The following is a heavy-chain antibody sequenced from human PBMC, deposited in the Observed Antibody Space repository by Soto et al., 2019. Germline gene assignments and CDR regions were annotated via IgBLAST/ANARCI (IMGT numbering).Heavy chain of an antibody. D-gene: IGHD4-4*01. CDR3: ARESGALTVTRYNWFDP. Sequence: QVQLVESGGGVVQPGRSLRLSCAASGFTFSSYGMHWVRQAPGKGLDWVAVIWYDGSNKYYADSVKGRFTISRDNSQNTLYLQMNSLRAEDTAVYYCARESGALTVTRYNWFDPWGQGTLVTVSS. V-gene: IGHV3-33*01. CDR1: GFTFSSYG. J-gene: IGHJ5*02. CDR2: IWYDGSNK.